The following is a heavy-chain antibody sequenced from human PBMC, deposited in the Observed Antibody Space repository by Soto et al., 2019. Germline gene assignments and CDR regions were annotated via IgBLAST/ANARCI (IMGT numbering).Heavy chain of an antibody. Sequence: PSETLSLTCTVSGGSISSGGYYWSWIRQHPGKGLEWIGYIYYSGSTYYNPSLMSRVTISVDTSKNQFSLKLSSVTAADTAVYYCARDRVVVAATANGWLDPWGQGTLVTVSS. CDR3: ARDRVVVAATANGWLDP. V-gene: IGHV4-31*03. J-gene: IGHJ5*02. D-gene: IGHD2-15*01. CDR2: IYYSGST. CDR1: GGSISSGGYY.